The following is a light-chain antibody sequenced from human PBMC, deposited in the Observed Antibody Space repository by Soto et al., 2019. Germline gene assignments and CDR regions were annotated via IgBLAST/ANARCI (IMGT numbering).Light chain of an antibody. J-gene: IGKJ1*01. CDR1: QGISSF. CDR3: LQDINYPWT. Sequence: AIHLTQSPSSLSASVGDRVTITCRASQGISSFLVWYQQKPGKAPKLLIYAASTLQSGVPPRFSGSGSGTDFTLAISSLQPEDSATYYCLQDINYPWTFGQGTKVDIK. V-gene: IGKV1-6*01. CDR2: AAS.